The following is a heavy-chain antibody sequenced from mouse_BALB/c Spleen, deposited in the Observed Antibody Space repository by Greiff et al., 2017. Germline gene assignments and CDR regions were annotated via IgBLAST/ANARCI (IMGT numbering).Heavy chain of an antibody. V-gene: IGHV5-17*02. CDR3: ARERLYAMDY. Sequence: EVKLEESGGGLVQPGGSRKLSCAASGFTFSSFGMHWVRQAPEKGLEWVAYISSGSSTIYYADTVKGRFTISRDNPKNTLFLQMTSLRSEDTAMYYCARERLYAMDYWGQGTSVTVSS. J-gene: IGHJ4*01. CDR2: ISSGSSTI. CDR1: GFTFSSFG.